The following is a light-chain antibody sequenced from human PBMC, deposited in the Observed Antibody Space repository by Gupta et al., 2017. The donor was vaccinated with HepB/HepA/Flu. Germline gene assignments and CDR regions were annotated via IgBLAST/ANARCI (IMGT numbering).Light chain of an antibody. CDR3: MQARQTPPA. V-gene: IGKV2-28*01. CDR2: LGS. Sequence: DIVMTQSPLSLPVTPGEPASISCRSSQSLLHSNGYNYLDWYLQKPGQSPQPLIYLGSNRASGVPDRFSGSGSGTDFTLKISRVEAEDVGVYYCMQARQTPPAFGQGTRLEIK. J-gene: IGKJ5*01. CDR1: QSLLHSNGYNY.